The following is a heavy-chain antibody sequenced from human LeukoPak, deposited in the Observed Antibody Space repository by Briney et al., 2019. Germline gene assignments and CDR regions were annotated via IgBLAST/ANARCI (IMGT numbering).Heavy chain of an antibody. Sequence: ASVKVSCKASSYTFTNYAFTWVRQAPGQGLEWMGWISAYNGNTNYAQKLQGRVTMTTDTSTSTAYMELRSLRSDDTAVYYCARVWVGYGDYVADYWGQGTLVTVSS. V-gene: IGHV1-18*01. CDR1: SYTFTNYA. D-gene: IGHD4-17*01. J-gene: IGHJ4*02. CDR2: ISAYNGNT. CDR3: ARVWVGYGDYVADY.